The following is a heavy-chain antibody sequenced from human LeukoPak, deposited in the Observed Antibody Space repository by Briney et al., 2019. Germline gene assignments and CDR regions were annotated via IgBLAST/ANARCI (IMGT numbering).Heavy chain of an antibody. J-gene: IGHJ4*02. V-gene: IGHV3-21*01. D-gene: IGHD3-22*01. Sequence: GGSLRLSCAASGFTFSTYNMNWVRQAPGKGLEWVSSTSSSSSYIYYADSVKGRFTISRDNAKNSLFLQLNSLRAEDTAVYYCARAYYSDRSGVPPLWLDYWGQGTVVTVSS. CDR3: ARAYYSDRSGVPPLWLDY. CDR2: TSSSSSYI. CDR1: GFTFSTYN.